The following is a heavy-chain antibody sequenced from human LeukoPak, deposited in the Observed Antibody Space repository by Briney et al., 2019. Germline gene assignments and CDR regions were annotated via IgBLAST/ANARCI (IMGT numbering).Heavy chain of an antibody. Sequence: GGSVRLFCAASGFTFSSYSVIWVRQAPGKGLEWVSYISSSSSTIYYADSVKGRFTISRDNAKNSLYLQMNSLRDEDTAVYYCARRSFSGGYSDHWGQGTLVTVSS. D-gene: IGHD3-22*01. CDR1: GFTFSSYS. CDR3: ARRSFSGGYSDH. V-gene: IGHV3-48*02. J-gene: IGHJ4*02. CDR2: ISSSSSTI.